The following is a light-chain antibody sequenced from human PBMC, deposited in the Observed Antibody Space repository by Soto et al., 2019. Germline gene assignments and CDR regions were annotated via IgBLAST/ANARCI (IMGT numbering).Light chain of an antibody. CDR2: STN. J-gene: IGLJ2*01. V-gene: IGLV8-61*01. CDR3: MLYMGGGLVV. CDR1: SGPVSTTYY. Sequence: QTVVTQDPSFSVSPGGPVTLTCGLTSGPVSTTYYPSWYQQTPGQAPRTLIYSTNIRSSGVPDRFSGSILGNKAALTITGAQADDESDYHCMLYMGGGLVVFGGGTELTVL.